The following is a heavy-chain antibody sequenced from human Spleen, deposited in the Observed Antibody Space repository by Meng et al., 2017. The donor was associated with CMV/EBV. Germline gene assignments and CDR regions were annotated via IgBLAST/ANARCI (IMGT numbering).Heavy chain of an antibody. V-gene: IGHV1-18*01. J-gene: IGHJ4*02. CDR3: ERRASLELDY. D-gene: IGHD6-6*01. CDR2: ISAYNGNT. Sequence: ASVKVSCKASGGTFSSYAISWVRQAPGQGLEWMGWISAYNGNTNYAQKLQGRVTMTTDTSTSTAYMELRSLRSDDTAVYYCERRASLELDYWGQGTLVTVSS. CDR1: GGTFSSYA.